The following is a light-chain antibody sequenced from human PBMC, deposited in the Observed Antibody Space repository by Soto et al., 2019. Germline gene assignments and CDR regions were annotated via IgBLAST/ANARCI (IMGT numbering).Light chain of an antibody. CDR3: QQSYGFPYT. J-gene: IGKJ2*01. V-gene: IGKV1-39*01. CDR1: QSVSTS. CDR2: DGS. Sequence: DLQMFPSPSSLSASIGDRVTITCRASQSVSTSLNWYQQKPGKAPKLLIFDGSNLQGVAHSRFSGSESGAEFTPTIRSLQPEDGAPYYYQQSYGFPYTAGQGTTL.